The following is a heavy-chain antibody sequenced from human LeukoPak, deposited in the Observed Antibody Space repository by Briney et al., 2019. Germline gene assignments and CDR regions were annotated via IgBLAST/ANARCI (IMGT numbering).Heavy chain of an antibody. V-gene: IGHV1-2*02. Sequence: ASVKVSCKASGYTFTGYYMHWVRQAPGQGLEWMGWINPNSGGTNYAQKFQGRVTMTRDTSISTAYMELSRLRSDDTAVYYCARVLFGIAVAGTLGYWGQGTLVTVSS. CDR1: GYTFTGYY. D-gene: IGHD6-19*01. CDR3: ARVLFGIAVAGTLGY. J-gene: IGHJ4*02. CDR2: INPNSGGT.